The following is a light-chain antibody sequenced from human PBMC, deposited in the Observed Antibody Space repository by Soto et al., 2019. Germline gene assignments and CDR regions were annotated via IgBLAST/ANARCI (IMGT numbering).Light chain of an antibody. J-gene: IGKJ1*01. CDR3: QQYHHSPWT. Sequence: EIVMTQSPATLSVSPGERATLSCRASQSVPSNLAWYQQKPGQAPRLLISGASTRATGIPARFSGSGSGTEFTLIISSLQSEDFAVYYCQQYHHSPWTFGQGTKVEI. CDR1: QSVPSN. CDR2: GAS. V-gene: IGKV3-15*01.